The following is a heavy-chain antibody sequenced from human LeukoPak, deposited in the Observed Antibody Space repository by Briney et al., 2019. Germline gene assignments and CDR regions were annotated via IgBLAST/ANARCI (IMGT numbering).Heavy chain of an antibody. Sequence: ASVKVSCKASGYTFTNYGISWVRQAPGQGLEWMGWISTYNVNTIYAQKFQGRVTMTTDTSTSTAYMELRSLRSDDTAVYYCAREWVVVAAEYYYYYMDVWGKGTTVTVSS. CDR1: GYTFTNYG. CDR3: AREWVVVAAEYYYYYMDV. CDR2: ISTYNVNT. D-gene: IGHD2-15*01. V-gene: IGHV1-18*01. J-gene: IGHJ6*03.